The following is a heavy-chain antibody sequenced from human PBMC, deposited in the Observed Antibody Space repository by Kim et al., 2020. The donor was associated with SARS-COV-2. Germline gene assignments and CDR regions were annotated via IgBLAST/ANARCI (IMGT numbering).Heavy chain of an antibody. CDR3: ASGGDSSTFLIDY. D-gene: IGHD6-13*01. CDR2: IIPIFGTA. J-gene: IGHJ4*02. Sequence: SVKVSYKASGGTFSSYAISWVRQAPGQGLEWMGGIIPIFGTANYAQKFQGRVTITADESTSTAYMELSSLRSEDTAVYYCASGGDSSTFLIDYWGQGTLVTVSA. V-gene: IGHV1-69*13. CDR1: GGTFSSYA.